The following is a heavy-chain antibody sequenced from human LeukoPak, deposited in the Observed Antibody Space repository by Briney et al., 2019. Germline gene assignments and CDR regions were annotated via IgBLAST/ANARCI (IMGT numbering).Heavy chain of an antibody. D-gene: IGHD4-23*01. Sequence: SETLSLTCAVYGGSFSGYYWSWIRQPPGKGLEWIGEINHSGSTNYNPSLKSRVTISVDTSKNQFSLKLSSVTAADTAVYYCARGGGYGGNSDWFDPWGQGTLVTVSS. CDR1: GGSFSGYY. V-gene: IGHV4-34*01. CDR3: ARGGGYGGNSDWFDP. J-gene: IGHJ5*02. CDR2: INHSGST.